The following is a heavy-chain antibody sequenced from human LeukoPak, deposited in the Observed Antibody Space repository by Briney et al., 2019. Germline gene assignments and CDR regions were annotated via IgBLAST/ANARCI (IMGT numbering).Heavy chain of an antibody. CDR2: IYYSGST. D-gene: IGHD3-22*01. CDR1: GGSISSSSYY. CDR3: ARRGYYDSSGRRPFDY. J-gene: IGHJ4*02. Sequence: SETLSLTCTVSGGSISSSSYYWGWIRQPPGKGLEWIGSIYYSGSTYYNPSLKSRVTISVDTSKNQFSLKLSSVTAADTAVYYCARRGYYDSSGRRPFDYWGQGTLVTVSS. V-gene: IGHV4-39*07.